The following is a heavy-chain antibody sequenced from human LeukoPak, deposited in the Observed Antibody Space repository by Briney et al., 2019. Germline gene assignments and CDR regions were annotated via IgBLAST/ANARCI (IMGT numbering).Heavy chain of an antibody. J-gene: IGHJ4*02. Sequence: KPSQTLSLTCTVSGGSISSGSYYWSWIRQPAGKGLEWIGRIYTSGSTNYNPSLKSRVTISVDTSKNQFSLKLSSVTAADTAVYYCAREDGGVGGYWGQGTLVTVSS. CDR1: GGSISSGSYY. D-gene: IGHD6-25*01. CDR3: AREDGGVGGY. V-gene: IGHV4-61*02. CDR2: IYTSGST.